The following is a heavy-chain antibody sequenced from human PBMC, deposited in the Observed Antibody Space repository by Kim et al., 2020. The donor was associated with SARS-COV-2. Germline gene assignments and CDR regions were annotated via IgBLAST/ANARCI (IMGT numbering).Heavy chain of an antibody. V-gene: IGHV4-59*01. CDR2: IYYSGRT. J-gene: IGHJ3*02. CDR1: GDSIRSYY. CDR3: ARDRSGSYYKTIDAFDI. Sequence: SETLSLTCTVSGDSIRSYYWIWIRQPPGKGLECIGYIYYSGRTTYSPSLEGRVTISIDTSKNQLSLKLSSVTAADTAVYFCARDRSGSYYKTIDAFDIWGQVTMVTVSS. D-gene: IGHD1-26*01.